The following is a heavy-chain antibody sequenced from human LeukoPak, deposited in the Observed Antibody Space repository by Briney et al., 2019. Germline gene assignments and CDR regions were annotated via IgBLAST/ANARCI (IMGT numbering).Heavy chain of an antibody. D-gene: IGHD1-26*01. V-gene: IGHV7-4-1*02. Sequence: GASVKVSCKASGYTFTSYAMNGVRQAPGQGLEWVGWIDTNTGNPTYAQGFIGRLVFSLHTSISTAYLQTSGRKAEDTAVYCCARARTDVVATVVDYWGPGTLVTVSP. CDR1: GYTFTSYA. CDR2: IDTNTGNP. J-gene: IGHJ4*02. CDR3: ARARTDVVATVVDY.